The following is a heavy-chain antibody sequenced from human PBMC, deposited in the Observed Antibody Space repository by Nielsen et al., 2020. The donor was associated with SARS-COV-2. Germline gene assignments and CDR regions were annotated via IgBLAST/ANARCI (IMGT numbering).Heavy chain of an antibody. J-gene: IGHJ3*02. Sequence: GESLKISCAASGFTFSSYEMNWVRQAPGKGLEWVSYISSSGSTIYYADSVKGRFTISRDNAKNSLYLQMNSLRAEDTAVYYCARDYSFLGVVTLGAFDIWGQGTMVTVSS. V-gene: IGHV3-48*03. CDR2: ISSSGSTI. D-gene: IGHD3-3*01. CDR1: GFTFSSYE. CDR3: ARDYSFLGVVTLGAFDI.